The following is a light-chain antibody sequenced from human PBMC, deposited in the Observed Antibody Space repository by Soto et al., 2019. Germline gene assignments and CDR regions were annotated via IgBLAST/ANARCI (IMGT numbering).Light chain of an antibody. Sequence: QSVLTQPASVSGSPGQSITISCTGTSNDVGGYQYVSWYQQLPGKAPRLIIYDVTDRPSGISHRFSGSKSGNTASLTISGLQAEDEADYYCSSYTGDVTAIFGGGTKVTVL. CDR1: SNDVGGYQY. V-gene: IGLV2-14*03. J-gene: IGLJ2*01. CDR3: SSYTGDVTAI. CDR2: DVT.